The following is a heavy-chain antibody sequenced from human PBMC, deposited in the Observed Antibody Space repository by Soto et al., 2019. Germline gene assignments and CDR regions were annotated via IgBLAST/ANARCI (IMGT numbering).Heavy chain of an antibody. CDR1: GGSFSGYY. Sequence: QVQLQQWGAGLLKPSETLSLTCAVYGGSFSGYYWSWIRQPPGKGLEWIGEINHSGSTNYNPSLKRRVTISVDPSKNQFSLKLSSVTAADTAVYYCASQTGGYNWFDPWGQGTLVTVSS. J-gene: IGHJ5*02. CDR3: ASQTGGYNWFDP. V-gene: IGHV4-34*01. D-gene: IGHD3-16*01. CDR2: INHSGST.